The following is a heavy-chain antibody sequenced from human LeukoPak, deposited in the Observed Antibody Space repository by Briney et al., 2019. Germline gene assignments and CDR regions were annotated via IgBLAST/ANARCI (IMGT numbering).Heavy chain of an antibody. Sequence: ASVKVSCKASGYTFTSYGISWVRQAPGQGLEWMGWISAYNGNTNYAQKLQGRVTMTTDTSTSTAYMELRSLRSDDTAVYYCARDPNRYYYGSGSYFDYWGQGTLVTVSS. V-gene: IGHV1-18*01. CDR3: ARDPNRYYYGSGSYFDY. CDR1: GYTFTSYG. CDR2: ISAYNGNT. J-gene: IGHJ4*02. D-gene: IGHD3-10*01.